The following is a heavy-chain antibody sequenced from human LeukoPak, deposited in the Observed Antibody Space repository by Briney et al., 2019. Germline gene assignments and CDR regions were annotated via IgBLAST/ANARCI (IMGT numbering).Heavy chain of an antibody. J-gene: IGHJ3*01. CDR1: GGSFSGYY. CDR3: ARAQELLWFGEAFLPAL. CDR2: INHSGST. Sequence: SETPSLTCAVYGGSFSGYYWSWIRQPPGKGLEWIGEINHSGSTNYNPSLKSRVTISVDTSKNQFSLKLSSVTAADTAVYYCARAQELLWFGEAFLPALWGQGTMVTVSS. D-gene: IGHD3-10*01. V-gene: IGHV4-34*01.